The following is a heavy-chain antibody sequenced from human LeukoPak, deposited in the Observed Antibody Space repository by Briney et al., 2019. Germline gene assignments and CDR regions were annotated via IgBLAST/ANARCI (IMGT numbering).Heavy chain of an antibody. CDR3: ASTYYDILTPSYYFDF. J-gene: IGHJ4*02. V-gene: IGHV4-39*01. CDR1: GGSISSGSYY. Sequence: SETLSLSCTVTGGSISSGSYYWGWIRQPPGEGLEWIGSMHYNERTYSSPSLKSRVTISVDTSKNQFSLNLSSVTAADTAVFYCASTYYDILTPSYYFDFWGRGTLVTVSS. D-gene: IGHD3-9*01. CDR2: MHYNERT.